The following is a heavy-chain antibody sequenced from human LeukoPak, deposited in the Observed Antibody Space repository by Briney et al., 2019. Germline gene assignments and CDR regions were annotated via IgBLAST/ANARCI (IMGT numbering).Heavy chain of an antibody. CDR3: ARAYFGYVSGSTFDY. D-gene: IGHD3-10*01. CDR2: IHPDSGGT. CDR1: GYTFTAYF. J-gene: IGHJ4*02. Sequence: GASVKVSCKASGYTFTAYFMHWVRQAPGQGLEWRGWIHPDSGGTNYAQKFQGRITMTRDTSISTAYMELSGLRSDDTAVYYCARAYFGYVSGSTFDYWGQGTLVTVSS. V-gene: IGHV1-2*02.